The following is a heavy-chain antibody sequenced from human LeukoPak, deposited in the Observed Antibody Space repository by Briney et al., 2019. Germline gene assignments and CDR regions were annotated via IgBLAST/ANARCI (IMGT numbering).Heavy chain of an antibody. CDR3: VKVDT. Sequence: GGSLRLSCAASGFTFSSYSMNWVRQAPGKGLEWVSSISSSSSYIYYADSVKGRFTISRDNSKNTLYLQMDSLSAEDTAVYYCVKVDTWGQGTLVTVSP. CDR2: ISSSSSYI. V-gene: IGHV3-21*01. J-gene: IGHJ4*02. CDR1: GFTFSSYS. D-gene: IGHD5-18*01.